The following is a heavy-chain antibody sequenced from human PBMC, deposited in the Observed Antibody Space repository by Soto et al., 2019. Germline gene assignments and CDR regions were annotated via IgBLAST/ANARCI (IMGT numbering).Heavy chain of an antibody. CDR1: GGTLTRNA. CDR2: IVPIFGSP. J-gene: IGHJ3*01. CDR3: ARSRGTWGTPIEV. V-gene: IGHV1-69*01. Sequence: QVNLVQSGAELKRPGSSVTVSCKASGGTLTRNAVTWVRQAPGQGLEWLGGIVPIFGSPKGAPRLQGRITISADESTEPAYLQLSSLTSGDTARYYCARSRGTWGTPIEVWGQGTMVTVSA. D-gene: IGHD3-16*01.